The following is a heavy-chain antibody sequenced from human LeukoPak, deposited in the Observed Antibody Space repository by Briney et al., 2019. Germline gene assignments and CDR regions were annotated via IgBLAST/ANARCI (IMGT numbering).Heavy chain of an antibody. Sequence: PGGSLRLSCAASGFTFSDYYMSWLRQAPGKGLEWVSYISSSSSYTNYADSVKGRFTISRDNAKNSLYLQMNSLRAEDTAVYYCARAPLLSDVDYWGQGTLVTVSS. V-gene: IGHV3-11*06. J-gene: IGHJ4*02. D-gene: IGHD3-10*01. CDR3: ARAPLLSDVDY. CDR2: ISSSSSYT. CDR1: GFTFSDYY.